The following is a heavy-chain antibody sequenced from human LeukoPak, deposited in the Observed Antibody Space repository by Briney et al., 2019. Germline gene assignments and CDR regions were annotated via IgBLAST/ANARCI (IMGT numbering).Heavy chain of an antibody. V-gene: IGHV4-39*01. J-gene: IGHJ6*03. CDR1: GGSNSSSSYY. CDR2: IYYSGST. CDR3: ARHSSGWYYYYYYMDV. D-gene: IGHD6-19*01. Sequence: SETLSLTCTVSGGSNSSSSYYWGWIRQPPGKGLEWIGSIYYSGSTYYNPSLKSRVTISVDTSKNQFSLKLSSVTAADTAVYYCARHSSGWYYYYYYMDVWGKGTTVTVSS.